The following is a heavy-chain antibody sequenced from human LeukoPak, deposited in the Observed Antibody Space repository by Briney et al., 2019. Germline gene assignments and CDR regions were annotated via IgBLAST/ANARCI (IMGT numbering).Heavy chain of an antibody. D-gene: IGHD5-24*01. CDR1: GFTFDDYA. V-gene: IGHV3-9*01. CDR2: ISWNSGSI. CDR3: LGRPVES. J-gene: IGHJ5*02. Sequence: PGGSLRLSCAASGFTFDDYAMHWVRQAPGKGLEWVSGISWNSGSIGYADSVKGRFTISRDNAKNSLYLQMNSLRGEDTAVYYCLGRPVESWGQGTLVTVSS.